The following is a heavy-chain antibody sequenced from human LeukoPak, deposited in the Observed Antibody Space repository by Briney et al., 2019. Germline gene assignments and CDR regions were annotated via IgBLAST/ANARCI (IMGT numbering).Heavy chain of an antibody. CDR1: GYTFTGQY. CDR3: ARGRQLHLGELFPFAEFFQP. CDR2: INPNSGGT. V-gene: IGHV1-2*02. J-gene: IGHJ1*01. Sequence: ASVKVSYKTSGYTFTGQYLHWVRPAPGQGLEWMGWINPNSGGTKSAQKFQGRVIMTRDTSISTAYMELRSLSSDDTAVYYCARGRQLHLGELFPFAEFFQPWGQGTLVTVFS. D-gene: IGHD3-16*01.